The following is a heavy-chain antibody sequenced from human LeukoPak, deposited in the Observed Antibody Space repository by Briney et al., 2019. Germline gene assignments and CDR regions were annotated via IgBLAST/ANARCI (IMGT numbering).Heavy chain of an antibody. CDR2: IYYSGST. CDR3: ARIMLSWREFDC. D-gene: IGHD1-26*01. CDR1: GGSISSGDYY. Sequence: PSQTLSLTCTVSGGSISSGDYYWSWIRQPPGKGLEWIGYIYYSGSTYYNPSLKSRGIISVETSKNQFSLKLSSVTAADTAVYYYARIMLSWREFDCWGQGTLVTVSS. J-gene: IGHJ4*02. V-gene: IGHV4-30-4*01.